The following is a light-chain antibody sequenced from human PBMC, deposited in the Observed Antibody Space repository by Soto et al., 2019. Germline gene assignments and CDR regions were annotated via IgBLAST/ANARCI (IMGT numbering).Light chain of an antibody. CDR1: QTVLYSSTNKNY. CDR2: WAS. V-gene: IGKV4-1*01. Sequence: DIVMTQSPDSLAVSLGERATINCKSSQTVLYSSTNKNYLAWYQQKPGQPPKLLIYWASIRESGVPDRFSGSGSGTEFTLTISRLQAEDVAVYYCQQYSPPWDTFGQGTKLVIK. J-gene: IGKJ2*01. CDR3: QQYSPPWDT.